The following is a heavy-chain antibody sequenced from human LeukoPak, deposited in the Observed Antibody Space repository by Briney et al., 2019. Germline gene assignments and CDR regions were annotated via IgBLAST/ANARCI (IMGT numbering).Heavy chain of an antibody. J-gene: IGHJ4*02. D-gene: IGHD4-17*01. CDR3: AREFYGRASVAGY. Sequence: GGSLRLSCAASGFTFSRYSMNWVPPAPGKGLEWVSYMSSSSGLICYGDSVKGRFTVSRDNAKRSLYLEMNSLRADDRAVYYCAREFYGRASVAGYWGQGTVVTVSS. V-gene: IGHV3-21*01. CDR2: MSSSSGLI. CDR1: GFTFSRYS.